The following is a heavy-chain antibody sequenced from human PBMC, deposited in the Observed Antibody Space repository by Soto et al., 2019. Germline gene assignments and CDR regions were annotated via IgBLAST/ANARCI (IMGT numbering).Heavy chain of an antibody. V-gene: IGHV1-8*01. CDR3: ARLPPVAGPFDY. CDR2: MNPNSGNT. J-gene: IGHJ4*02. D-gene: IGHD6-19*01. Sequence: ASVKVSCKASGYTFTSYDINWVRQATGQGLEWMGWMNPNSGNTGYAQKFQGRVTMTRNTSISTAYMELSSLRSEDTAVYSCARLPPVAGPFDYWGQGTLVTVSS. CDR1: GYTFTSYD.